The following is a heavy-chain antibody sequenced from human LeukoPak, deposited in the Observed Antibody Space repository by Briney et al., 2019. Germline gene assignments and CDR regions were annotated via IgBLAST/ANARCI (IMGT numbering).Heavy chain of an antibody. CDR1: GDSISSLSYY. Sequence: SETLSLTCTVSGDSISSLSYYWGWIRQPPGKGLEWIGSIFYSGTINYNPSLESRVTMSVDTSKNQFSLKLSSVTAADTAVYYCARGISDWFDPWGQGTLVTVSS. J-gene: IGHJ5*02. V-gene: IGHV4-39*07. CDR2: IFYSGTI. CDR3: ARGISDWFDP. D-gene: IGHD2-15*01.